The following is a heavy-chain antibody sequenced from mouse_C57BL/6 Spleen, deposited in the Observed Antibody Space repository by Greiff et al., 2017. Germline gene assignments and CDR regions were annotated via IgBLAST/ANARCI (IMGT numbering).Heavy chain of an antibody. Sequence: VQLQQSGAELARPGASVKLSCKASGYTFTSYGISWVKQRTGQGLEWIGEIYPRSGNTYYNEKFKGKATLTADKSSSTAYMELRSLTSEDSAVYFCALDSSGYVFAYWGQGTLVTVSA. CDR1: GYTFTSYG. CDR3: ALDSSGYVFAY. V-gene: IGHV1-81*01. CDR2: IYPRSGNT. J-gene: IGHJ3*01. D-gene: IGHD3-2*02.